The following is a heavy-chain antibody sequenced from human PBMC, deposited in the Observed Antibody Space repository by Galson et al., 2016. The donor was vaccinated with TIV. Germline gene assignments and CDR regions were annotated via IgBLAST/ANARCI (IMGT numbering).Heavy chain of an antibody. Sequence: SLRLSCAGSGFAFSSYAMTWIRQAPGKGLERVSFISASGDLIHYPDSVKGRFTVSRDNSKSSLFLQMDSLRVEDTATYYCVKMIGTTAHDYWGQGTLVSVSS. V-gene: IGHV3-23*01. CDR1: GFAFSSYA. CDR2: ISASGDLI. J-gene: IGHJ4*02. CDR3: VKMIGTTAHDY. D-gene: IGHD1/OR15-1a*01.